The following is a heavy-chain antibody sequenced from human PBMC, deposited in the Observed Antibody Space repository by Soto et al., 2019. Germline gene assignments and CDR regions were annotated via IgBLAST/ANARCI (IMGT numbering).Heavy chain of an antibody. V-gene: IGHV3-33*01. Sequence: QVQLVESGGGAVQPGRSLRLSCAASGFTFSSYGMHWVRQAPGKGLEWVAVIWYDGSNKYYADSVKGRFTISRDNSKNTLYLQMNSLRAEDTAVYYCAREAAPALYCSGGSCYLFDPWGQGTLVTVSS. J-gene: IGHJ5*02. CDR3: AREAAPALYCSGGSCYLFDP. CDR2: IWYDGSNK. CDR1: GFTFSSYG. D-gene: IGHD2-15*01.